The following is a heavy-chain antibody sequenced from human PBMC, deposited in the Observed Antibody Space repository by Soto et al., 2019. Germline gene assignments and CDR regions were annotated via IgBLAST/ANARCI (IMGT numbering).Heavy chain of an antibody. J-gene: IGHJ5*02. D-gene: IGHD6-13*01. V-gene: IGHV1-2*02. CDR3: AGDQRAAADPFAP. Sequence: ASVKVSCKASGYTFTGYYMHWGRQAPGQGLEWMGWINPNSGGTNYAQKFQGRVTMTRDTSISTAYMELSRLRSDDTAVYYCAGDQRAAADPFAPCGQGPLVTVSS. CDR1: GYTFTGYY. CDR2: INPNSGGT.